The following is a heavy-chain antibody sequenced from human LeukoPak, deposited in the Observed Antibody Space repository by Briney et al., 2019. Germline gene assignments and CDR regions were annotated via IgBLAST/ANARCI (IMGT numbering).Heavy chain of an antibody. Sequence: GGSLRLSCAASGFTFRNFWMHWVRQAPGKGLVWVSRINTDGSSTNYAASVKGRFTISRDDAKNTLYLQMNSLRAEDTAVYYCARDSAYCGGDCYSFDYWGQGTLVTVSS. CDR2: INTDGSST. J-gene: IGHJ4*02. V-gene: IGHV3-74*01. CDR1: GFTFRNFW. D-gene: IGHD2-21*02. CDR3: ARDSAYCGGDCYSFDY.